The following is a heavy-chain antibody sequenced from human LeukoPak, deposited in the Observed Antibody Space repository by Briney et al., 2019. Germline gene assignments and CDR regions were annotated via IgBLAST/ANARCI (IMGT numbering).Heavy chain of an antibody. CDR1: GGTFSSYA. CDR2: INPNSGGT. D-gene: IGHD6-19*01. CDR3: ARGSVTGTASWFDP. Sequence: ASVKVSCKASGGTFSSYAISWVRQAPGQGLEWMGWINPNSGGTNYAQKFQDRVTMTRDTSINTAYVELSSLTSDDTAVYYCARGSVTGTASWFDPWGQGTLVTVSS. J-gene: IGHJ5*02. V-gene: IGHV1-2*02.